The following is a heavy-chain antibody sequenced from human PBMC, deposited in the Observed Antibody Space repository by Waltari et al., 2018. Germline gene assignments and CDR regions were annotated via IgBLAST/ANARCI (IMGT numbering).Heavy chain of an antibody. J-gene: IGHJ6*02. D-gene: IGHD3-3*01. Sequence: QVQLVESGGGVVQPGRSLRLSCAASGFTFSSYGMHWVRRAPCKGLECVAVISYDGSNKYYADSVKGRFTISRDNSKNTLYLQMNSLRAEDTAVYYCAKAPGDFWSGYTPGGMDVWGQGTTVTVSS. CDR1: GFTFSSYG. CDR2: ISYDGSNK. CDR3: AKAPGDFWSGYTPGGMDV. V-gene: IGHV3-30*18.